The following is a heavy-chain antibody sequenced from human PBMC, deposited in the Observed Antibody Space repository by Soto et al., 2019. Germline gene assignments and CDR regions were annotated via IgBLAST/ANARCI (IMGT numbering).Heavy chain of an antibody. CDR3: ARGIAAAGPQWYFDL. J-gene: IGHJ2*01. V-gene: IGHV4-34*01. Sequence: QVQLQQWGAGLLKPSETLSLTCAVYGGSFSAYYGSWIRKPPGKGLEWIGENNYSGSTNQSPSLKRRLTISVDTSKKQFSLKLRSVTAADTAVYYCARGIAAAGPQWYFDLWGRGTLVTVSS. CDR1: GGSFSAYY. CDR2: NNYSGST. D-gene: IGHD6-13*01.